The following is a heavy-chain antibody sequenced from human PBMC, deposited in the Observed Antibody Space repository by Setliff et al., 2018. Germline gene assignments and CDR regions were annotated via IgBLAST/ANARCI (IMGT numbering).Heavy chain of an antibody. CDR3: ARERYFDWFFED. Sequence: PSETLSLTCTVYGGSFSNYYWSWIRQPPGKGLEWIGEINHSGSTNYNPSLTSRVTISRDTSTNQFSLKLGSVTAADTAVYYCARERYFDWFFEDWGHGTLVTVSS. V-gene: IGHV4-34*01. CDR2: INHSGST. D-gene: IGHD3-9*01. CDR1: GGSFSNYY. J-gene: IGHJ4*01.